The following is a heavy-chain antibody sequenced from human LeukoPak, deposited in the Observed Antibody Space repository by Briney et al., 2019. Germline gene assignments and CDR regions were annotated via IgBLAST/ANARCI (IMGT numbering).Heavy chain of an antibody. V-gene: IGHV4-59*01. D-gene: IGHD1-1*01. Sequence: PSETLSLTCTVSGGSISSYYWSWIRQPPGKGLEWIGYIYYSGSTNYNPSLKSRVTISVDTSKNQFSLKLSSVTAAGTAVYYCARVRNDHDAFDIWGQGTMVTVSS. CDR1: GGSISSYY. J-gene: IGHJ3*02. CDR2: IYYSGST. CDR3: ARVRNDHDAFDI.